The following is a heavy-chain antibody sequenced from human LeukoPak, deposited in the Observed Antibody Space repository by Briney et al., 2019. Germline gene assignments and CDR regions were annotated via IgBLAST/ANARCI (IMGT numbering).Heavy chain of an antibody. CDR2: IYNSGST. CDR3: ARSAFLVTAPGLYYFDY. V-gene: IGHV4-4*07. D-gene: IGHD6-13*01. Sequence: PSETLSLTCTVSGGSISSYYWSWIRQPAGKGLEWIGHIYNSGSTNYNPSLKGRVTMSVATSKNQFSLHLSSVTAADTAVYYCARSAFLVTAPGLYYFDYWGQGTLIAVSS. J-gene: IGHJ4*02. CDR1: GGSISSYY.